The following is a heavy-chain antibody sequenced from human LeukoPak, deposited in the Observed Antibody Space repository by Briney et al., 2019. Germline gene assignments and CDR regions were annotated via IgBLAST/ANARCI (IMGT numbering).Heavy chain of an antibody. J-gene: IGHJ4*02. V-gene: IGHV4-34*01. CDR1: GGSFSGYY. CDR3: ARVGGDGYNPFDY. D-gene: IGHD5-24*01. Sequence: SETLSLTCAVYGGSFSGYYWSWIRQPPGKGLEWIGEINHSGSTNYNPSLKSRVTISVDTSKNQFTLKLSSVTAADTAVYYYARVGGDGYNPFDYWGQGTLVTVSS. CDR2: INHSGST.